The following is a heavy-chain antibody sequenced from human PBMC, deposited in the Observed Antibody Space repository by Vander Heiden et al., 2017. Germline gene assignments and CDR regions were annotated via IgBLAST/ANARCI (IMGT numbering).Heavy chain of an antibody. D-gene: IGHD2-15*01. Sequence: QVQLVQSGAEVKKPGASVKVSCKASGYTFTSYDVNWVRQATGQGLEWMGWMNPNSGNTGYAQKFQGRVTMTRNTSISTAYMELSSLRSEDTAVYYCARGHHPGWYYYYYYGMDVWGQGTTVTVSS. CDR2: MNPNSGNT. CDR3: ARGHHPGWYYYYYYGMDV. V-gene: IGHV1-8*01. J-gene: IGHJ6*02. CDR1: GYTFTSYD.